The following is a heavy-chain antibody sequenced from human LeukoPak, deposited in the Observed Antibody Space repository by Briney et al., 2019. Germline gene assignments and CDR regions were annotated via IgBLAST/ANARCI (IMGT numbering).Heavy chain of an antibody. CDR2: INSDGSGT. D-gene: IGHD3-10*01. CDR3: ARNLYSVVRDFDD. J-gene: IGHJ4*02. Sequence: GGSLRLSCAASGFTFSSYWMHWVRQAPGKGLVWVSRINSDGSGTSYADSVKGRFTISRDNAKNTLYLQMNSLRAEDTAVYYCARNLYSVVRDFDDWGQGTLVTVSS. CDR1: GFTFSSYW. V-gene: IGHV3-74*01.